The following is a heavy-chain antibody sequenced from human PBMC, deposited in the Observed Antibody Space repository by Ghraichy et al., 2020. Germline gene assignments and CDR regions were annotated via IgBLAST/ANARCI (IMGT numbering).Heavy chain of an antibody. CDR2: IDWDDDK. J-gene: IGHJ5*02. V-gene: IGHV2-70*04. Sequence: SGPTLVKPTQTLTLTCTFSDSSLSTSPMRVAWIRHSPGKALEWLARIDWDDDKFYSTSLKTRLSISRDAPKNQVVLTMTNMDPMDTGTYFCARIQQQAFDPWGQGTLVTVSS. CDR1: DSSLSTSPMR. CDR3: ARIQQQAFDP. D-gene: IGHD1/OR15-1a*01.